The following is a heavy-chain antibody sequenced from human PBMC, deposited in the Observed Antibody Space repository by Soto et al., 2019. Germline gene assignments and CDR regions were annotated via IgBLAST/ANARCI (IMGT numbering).Heavy chain of an antibody. CDR1: DSTFTGYT. Sequence: QVHLVQSETEVKEPGASVTVSCKTSDSTFTGYTINWVRQAPGHGLEWLGGISSLNGNTNYARKYQGRLTMTTNTSATTAYMELRSLRSADTAVYFCARGTVTSGRWFGPWGQGTLVTVSS. J-gene: IGHJ5*02. V-gene: IGHV1-18*04. D-gene: IGHD4-17*01. CDR2: ISSLNGNT. CDR3: ARGTVTSGRWFGP.